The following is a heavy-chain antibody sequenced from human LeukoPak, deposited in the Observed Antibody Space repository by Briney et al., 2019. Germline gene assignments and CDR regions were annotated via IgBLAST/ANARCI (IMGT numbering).Heavy chain of an antibody. CDR1: GFTFSSYA. Sequence: PGGSLRLSCAASGFTFSSYAMSWVRQAPGKGLEWVSAISGSGGSTYYADSVKGRFTISRDNSKNTPYLQMNSLRAEDTAVYYCAKDLRQYYYDSSGYYPYWGQGTLVTVSS. CDR3: AKDLRQYYYDSSGYYPY. J-gene: IGHJ4*02. CDR2: ISGSGGST. V-gene: IGHV3-23*01. D-gene: IGHD3-22*01.